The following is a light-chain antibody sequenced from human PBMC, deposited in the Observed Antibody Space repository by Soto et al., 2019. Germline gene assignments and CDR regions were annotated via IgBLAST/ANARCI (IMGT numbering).Light chain of an antibody. V-gene: IGLV3-1*01. CDR3: QAWDSSTYV. CDR1: KLGDQY. CDR2: QDS. J-gene: IGLJ1*01. Sequence: SYELTQPPSVSVFPGQTASINCSGDKLGDQYVWWYQQKPGQSPVLVIYQDSRRPSGIPERFSGSSSGNTATLTISGTQAMDEADYYCQAWDSSTYVFGTGTKVTVL.